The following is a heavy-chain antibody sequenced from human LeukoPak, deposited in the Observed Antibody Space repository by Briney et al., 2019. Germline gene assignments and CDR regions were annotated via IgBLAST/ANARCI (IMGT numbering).Heavy chain of an antibody. CDR2: IWYDGSNK. D-gene: IGHD2-2*01. V-gene: IGHV3-33*01. Sequence: QPGRSLRLSCAASGFTFSSYGMHWVRQAPGKGLEWVAVIWYDGSNKYYADSVKGRFTISRDNSKSTLYLQMNSLRAEDTAVYYCARGLGYCSSTSCYAAGSNWFDPWGQGTLVTVSS. J-gene: IGHJ5*02. CDR3: ARGLGYCSSTSCYAAGSNWFDP. CDR1: GFTFSSYG.